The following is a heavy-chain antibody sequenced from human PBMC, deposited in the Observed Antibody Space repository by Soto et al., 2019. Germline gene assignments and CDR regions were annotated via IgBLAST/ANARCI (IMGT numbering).Heavy chain of an antibody. CDR1: GGTFSSYA. J-gene: IGHJ5*02. D-gene: IGHD5-18*01. CDR2: IIPIFGTA. Sequence: LVKVSCKASGGTFSSYAISWVRQAPGQGLEWMGGIIPIFGTANYAQKFQGRVTITADESTSTAYMELSSLRSEDTAVYYCARVRGQLWSNGYNWFDPWGQGTLVTVSS. CDR3: ARVRGQLWSNGYNWFDP. V-gene: IGHV1-69*13.